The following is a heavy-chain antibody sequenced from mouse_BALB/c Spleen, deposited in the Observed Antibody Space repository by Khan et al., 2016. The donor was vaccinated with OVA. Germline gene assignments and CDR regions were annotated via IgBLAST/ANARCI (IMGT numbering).Heavy chain of an antibody. V-gene: IGHV3-6*02. CDR1: GYSITSGYY. D-gene: IGHD2-1*01. CDR3: ARDYYGNYYFDY. J-gene: IGHJ2*01. CDR2: IRYDGSN. Sequence: EVQLVESGPGLVKPSQSLSLTCSVTGYSITSGYYWNWIRQFPGKKLECMGYIRYDGSNNYNPSLKNRISITHDTSKNQFFLKLNSVTTEDTATYYCARDYYGNYYFDYWGQGTTLTVSS.